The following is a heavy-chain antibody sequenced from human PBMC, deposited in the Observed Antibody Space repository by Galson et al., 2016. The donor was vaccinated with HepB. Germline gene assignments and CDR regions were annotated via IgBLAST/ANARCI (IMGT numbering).Heavy chain of an antibody. CDR2: IKQDGSEA. D-gene: IGHD3-10*01. Sequence: SLRLSCAASGFTSSTYWMNWLRQAPGKGLEWVADIKQDGSEAYYVDSVRGRFTISRDNAKNSLYLQMNSLKAEDTAHDYCVRERDVYGSGSCGFWGQGILVSVSS. J-gene: IGHJ4*02. CDR3: VRERDVYGSGSCGF. V-gene: IGHV3-7*01. CDR1: GFTSSTYW.